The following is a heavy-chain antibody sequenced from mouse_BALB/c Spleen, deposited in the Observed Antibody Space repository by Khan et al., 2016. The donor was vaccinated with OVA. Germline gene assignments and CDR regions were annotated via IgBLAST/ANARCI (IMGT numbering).Heavy chain of an antibody. CDR1: GYTFTSYT. V-gene: IGHV1-4*01. D-gene: IGHD2-14*01. J-gene: IGHJ3*01. CDR2: INPSNGYT. CDR3: VRDGAYHRNDGWFAY. Sequence: QVQLKESGAELARPGASVKMSCKASGYTFTSYTIHWIKLRPGQGLEWIGYINPSNGYTNYNQKFRDKATLTADKSSTTAYMQLSSLTSDDSAVXTCVRDGAYHRNDGWFAYWGQGTLVTVSA.